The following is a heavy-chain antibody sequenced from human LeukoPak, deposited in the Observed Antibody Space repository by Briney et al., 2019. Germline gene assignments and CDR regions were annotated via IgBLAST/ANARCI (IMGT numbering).Heavy chain of an antibody. V-gene: IGHV3-33*01. J-gene: IGHJ4*02. CDR1: GFTFSSYG. D-gene: IGHD2-15*01. CDR3: ARDRSSGAFDY. Sequence: GGSLRLSCAASGFTFSSYGMHWVRQAPGRWLEWVAIIWHDGSNKYYADSVKGRFTISRDNSKNTLDLQMNSLRAEDTAVYYCARDRSSGAFDYWGQGTLVTVSS. CDR2: IWHDGSNK.